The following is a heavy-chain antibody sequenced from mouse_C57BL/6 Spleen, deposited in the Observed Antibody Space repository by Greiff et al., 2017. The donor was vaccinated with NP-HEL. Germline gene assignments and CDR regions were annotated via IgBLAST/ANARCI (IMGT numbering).Heavy chain of an antibody. V-gene: IGHV1-22*01. J-gene: IGHJ3*01. CDR1: GYTFTDYN. Sequence: EVQLQQSGPELVKPGASVKMSCKASGYTFTDYNMHWVKQSHGKSLEWIGYINPNNGGTSYNQKFKGKATLTVNKSSSTAYMELRSLTSEDSAVYYCARIYYYGSSQAWFAHWGQGTLVTVSA. D-gene: IGHD1-1*01. CDR3: ARIYYYGSSQAWFAH. CDR2: INPNNGGT.